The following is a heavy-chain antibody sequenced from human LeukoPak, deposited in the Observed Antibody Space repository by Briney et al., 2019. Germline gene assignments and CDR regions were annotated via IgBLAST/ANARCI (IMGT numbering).Heavy chain of an antibody. CDR2: ISSSGSTI. D-gene: IGHD6-13*01. J-gene: IGHJ5*02. Sequence: GSLRLSCAASGFTFSDYYMSWIRPAPGKGLEWVSYISSSGSTIYYADSVKGRFTISRDNAKNSLYLQMNSLRAEDTAVYYCARDAAAGMDWFDPWGQGTLVTVSS. V-gene: IGHV3-11*01. CDR3: ARDAAAGMDWFDP. CDR1: GFTFSDYY.